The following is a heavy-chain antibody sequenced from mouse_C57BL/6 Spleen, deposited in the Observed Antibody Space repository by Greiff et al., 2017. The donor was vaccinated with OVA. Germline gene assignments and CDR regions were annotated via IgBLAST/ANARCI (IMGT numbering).Heavy chain of an antibody. CDR1: GYTFTDYY. Sequence: VHLVESGAELVRPGASVKLSCKASGYTFTDYYINWVKQRPGQGLEWIARIYPGSGNTYYNEKFKGKATLTAEKSSSTAYMQLSSLTSEDSAVYFCARGDGNDYAMDYWGQGTSVTVSS. CDR3: ARGDGNDYAMDY. CDR2: IYPGSGNT. V-gene: IGHV1-76*01. J-gene: IGHJ4*01. D-gene: IGHD2-1*01.